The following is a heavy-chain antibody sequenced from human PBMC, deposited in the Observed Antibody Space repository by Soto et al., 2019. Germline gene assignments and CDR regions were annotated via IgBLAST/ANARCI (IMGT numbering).Heavy chain of an antibody. CDR1: GFTVSSYA. D-gene: IGHD2-2*01. Sequence: GESLKISCAASGFTVSSYALSWVRQVPGQGLEWVSNIKQDGGEKYYVDSVKGRFTISRDNAKNTLYLQMNSLRDEDTAVYFCARDRGWNIVVVPASFDQWGPGALVTVSS. V-gene: IGHV3-7*01. CDR2: IKQDGGEK. J-gene: IGHJ4*02. CDR3: ARDRGWNIVVVPASFDQ.